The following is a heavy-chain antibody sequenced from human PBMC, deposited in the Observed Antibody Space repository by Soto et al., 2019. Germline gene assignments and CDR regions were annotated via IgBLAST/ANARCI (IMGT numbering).Heavy chain of an antibody. D-gene: IGHD3-3*01. J-gene: IGHJ4*02. CDR3: ARQRFLEWLPFDY. V-gene: IGHV4-59*01. CDR2: IYYSGST. Sequence: SETLSLTCTVSGGSISSYYWSWIRQPPGKGLEWIGYIYYSGSTNYNPSLKSRVTISVDTSKNQFSLKLSSVTAADTAVYYCARQRFLEWLPFDYWGQGTLVTVSS. CDR1: GGSISSYY.